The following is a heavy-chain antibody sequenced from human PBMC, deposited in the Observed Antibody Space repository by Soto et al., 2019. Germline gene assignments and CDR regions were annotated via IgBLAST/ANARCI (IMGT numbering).Heavy chain of an antibody. D-gene: IGHD3-22*01. Sequence: PGGSLRLSCAASGFTFSSYGMHWVRLAPGKGLEWVAVISYDGSNKYYADSVKGRLTISRDNSKNTLYLQMNSLRAEDTAVYYCAKSAANYYDSSGIDYWGQGTLVTVS. V-gene: IGHV3-30*18. CDR3: AKSAANYYDSSGIDY. CDR2: ISYDGSNK. CDR1: GFTFSSYG. J-gene: IGHJ4*02.